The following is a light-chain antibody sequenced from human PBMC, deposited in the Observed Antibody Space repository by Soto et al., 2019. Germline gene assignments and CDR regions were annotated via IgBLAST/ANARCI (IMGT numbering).Light chain of an antibody. Sequence: DIQMTQSPSSLSASVGDRVTITCRASQTISSYLNWYQQTPGRAPTLLIYAASSLQGGVPSRFSGSGSGSDFTLTISSLQPEDVETFYCQQTYSTPSTWTFGQGTKVEIK. V-gene: IGKV1-39*01. CDR2: AAS. CDR1: QTISSY. J-gene: IGKJ1*01. CDR3: QQTYSTPSTWT.